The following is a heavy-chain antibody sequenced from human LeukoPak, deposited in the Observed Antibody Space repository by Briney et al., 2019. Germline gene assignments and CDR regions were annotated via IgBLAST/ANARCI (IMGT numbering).Heavy chain of an antibody. CDR3: ARGPPYGSRSDYFDY. CDR1: GFKFSSHW. Sequence: PGRSLRLSCAASGFKFSSHWMTWIRRAPGKGLEWVASIKKDVDEKYYVDSVKGRFTISRDNAKNSLYLRMNSLRVEDTAVYYCARGPPYGSRSDYFDYWGQGTLVTVSS. J-gene: IGHJ4*02. D-gene: IGHD3-10*01. CDR2: IKKDVDEK. V-gene: IGHV3-7*01.